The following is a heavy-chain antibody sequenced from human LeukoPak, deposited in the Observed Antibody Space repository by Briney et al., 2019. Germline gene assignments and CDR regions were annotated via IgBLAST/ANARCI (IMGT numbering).Heavy chain of an antibody. Sequence: GESLKISRKGSGYSFTSYWIGWVRQMPGKGLEWMRIIYPGDSDTRYSPSFQGQVTISADKSISTAYLQWSSLKASDTAMYYCARLPMVRGVIITSFFDYWGQGTLVTVSS. J-gene: IGHJ4*02. CDR3: ARLPMVRGVIITSFFDY. V-gene: IGHV5-51*01. CDR2: IYPGDSDT. D-gene: IGHD3-10*01. CDR1: GYSFTSYW.